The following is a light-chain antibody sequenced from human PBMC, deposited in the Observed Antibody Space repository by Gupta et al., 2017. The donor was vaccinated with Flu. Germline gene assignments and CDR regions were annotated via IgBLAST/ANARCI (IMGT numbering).Light chain of an antibody. J-gene: IGLJ3*02. V-gene: IGLV6-57*01. Sequence: NCMLTQPHSVSESPGKTVTISCTRSSGSIASNYVQWYQQRPGSSPTTVIYRYNQRPPGVPDRFSGSIDSSSNSASLPISGLKAEDEADYYCQSYDSTNQVFGGGTKLTVL. CDR2: RYN. CDR1: SGSIASNY. CDR3: QSYDSTNQV.